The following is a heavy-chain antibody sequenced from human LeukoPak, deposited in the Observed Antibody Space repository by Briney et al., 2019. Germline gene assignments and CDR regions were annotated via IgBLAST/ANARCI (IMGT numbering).Heavy chain of an antibody. CDR2: IYYSGST. CDR1: GGSISSSSYY. V-gene: IGHV4-39*07. Sequence: SETLSLTCTVSGGSISSSSYYWGWIRQPPGKGLEWIGSIYYSGSTYYNPSLKSRVTISVDTSKNQFSLKLSSVTAADTAVYYCARVRSLRLNDAFDIWGQGTMVTVSS. J-gene: IGHJ3*02. CDR3: ARVRSLRLNDAFDI. D-gene: IGHD6-25*01.